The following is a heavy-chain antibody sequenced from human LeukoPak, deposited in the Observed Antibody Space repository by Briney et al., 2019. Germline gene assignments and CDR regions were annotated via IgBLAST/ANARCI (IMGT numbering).Heavy chain of an antibody. J-gene: IGHJ4*02. D-gene: IGHD5-12*01. CDR2: ISTSSITI. CDR1: GFTFGEYA. Sequence: PGGSLRLSCTGFGFTFGEYAMTWVRQAPGKGLEWVSYISTSSITIKYADAVKGRFTISRDNDKNSVYLQMNSLRADDTAVYYCARGAYSGYDLGGGGYWGQGTLVTVSS. V-gene: IGHV3-48*01. CDR3: ARGAYSGYDLGGGGY.